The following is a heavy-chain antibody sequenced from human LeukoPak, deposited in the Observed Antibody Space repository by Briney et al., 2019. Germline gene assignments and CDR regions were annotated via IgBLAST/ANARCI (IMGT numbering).Heavy chain of an antibody. V-gene: IGHV4-59*04. D-gene: IGHD4-23*01. CDR2: IYYSGST. CDR1: GGSISSYY. J-gene: IGHJ4*02. CDR3: ARRWQAGYFDY. Sequence: SETLSLTCTVSGGSISSYYWSWIRQPPGKGLEWIGYIYYSGSTYYNPSLKSRVTISVDTSKNQFSLKLSSVTAADTAVYYCARRWQAGYFDYWGQGTLVTVSS.